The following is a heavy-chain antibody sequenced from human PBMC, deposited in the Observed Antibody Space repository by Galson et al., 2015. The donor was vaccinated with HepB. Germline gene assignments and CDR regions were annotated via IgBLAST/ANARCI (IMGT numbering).Heavy chain of an antibody. CDR3: ARTALDCKSSICYDY. D-gene: IGHD2/OR15-2a*01. V-gene: IGHV1-18*01. CDR1: GYTFSNSG. Sequence: SLRLSCTASGYTFSNSGMSWVRQAPGQGLEWVSWISGYKGETNYAQNVQGRVTMTTDTAMSTAYMELRSLRSDDTAVYYCARTALDCKSSICYDYWGQGTLVTVSS. CDR2: ISGYKGET. J-gene: IGHJ4*02.